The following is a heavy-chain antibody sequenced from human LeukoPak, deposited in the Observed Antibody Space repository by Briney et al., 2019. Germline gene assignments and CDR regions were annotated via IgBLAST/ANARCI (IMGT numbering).Heavy chain of an antibody. J-gene: IGHJ4*02. CDR1: GYTFTGYY. Sequence: ASVTVSCKASGYTFTGYYMHWVRQAPGQGLEWMGWINPNSGGTNYAQKFQGRVTMTRDTSISTAYMELSRLRSDDTAVYYCARAVIFGVVIIPFDYWGQGTLVTVSS. CDR3: ARAVIFGVVIIPFDY. V-gene: IGHV1-2*02. CDR2: INPNSGGT. D-gene: IGHD3-3*01.